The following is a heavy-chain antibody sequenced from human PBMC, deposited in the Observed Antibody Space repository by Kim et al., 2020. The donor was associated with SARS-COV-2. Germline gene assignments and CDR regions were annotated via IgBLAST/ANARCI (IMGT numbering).Heavy chain of an antibody. CDR1: GDSLATNSAA. D-gene: IGHD7-27*01. CDR2: TYYRSTWSS. CDR3: TRLTHWGFDP. V-gene: IGHV6-1*01. J-gene: IGHJ5*02. Sequence: SQTLSLTCDVSGDSLATNSAAWNWIRQSPSRGLEWLGRTYYRSTWSSDYATSVTGRITINADTSKNQLSLHLNSVTPEDTAVYYCTRLTHWGFDPWGQGTLVTVSS.